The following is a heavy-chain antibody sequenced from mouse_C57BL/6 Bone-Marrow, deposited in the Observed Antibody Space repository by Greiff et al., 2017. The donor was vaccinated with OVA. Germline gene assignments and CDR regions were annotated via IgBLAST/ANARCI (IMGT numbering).Heavy chain of an antibody. J-gene: IGHJ2*01. CDR1: GYTFTSYW. Sequence: EVQLQQPGAELVRPGSSVKLSCKASGYTFTSYWMHWVKQRPIQGLEWIGWIDPENGDTEYASKFQGKATITADTSSNTAYLQLSSLTSEDTAVYYCTTRYYGSLGYFDYWGQGTTLTVSS. CDR2: IDPENGDT. V-gene: IGHV14-4*01. D-gene: IGHD1-1*01. CDR3: TTRYYGSLGYFDY.